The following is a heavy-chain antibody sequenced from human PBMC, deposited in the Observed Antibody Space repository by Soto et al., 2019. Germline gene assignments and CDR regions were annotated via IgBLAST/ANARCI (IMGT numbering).Heavy chain of an antibody. V-gene: IGHV4-30-4*01. CDR2: IYYSGST. J-gene: IGHJ2*01. CDR1: GGSISSGDYY. D-gene: IGHD6-19*01. CDR3: VRSVVGSDWYFDL. Sequence: QVQLQESGPGLVKPSQTLSLTCTVSGGSISSGDYYWSWIRQPPGKGLEWIGYIYYSGSTYYNPSLKSRVTISVDTSKNQFSLKLSSVTAADTAVYYCVRSVVGSDWYFDLWGRGTLVTVSS.